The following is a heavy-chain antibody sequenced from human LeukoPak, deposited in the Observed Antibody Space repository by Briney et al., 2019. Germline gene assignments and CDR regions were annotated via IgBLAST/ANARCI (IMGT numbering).Heavy chain of an antibody. J-gene: IGHJ6*02. CDR3: ARRVSGMDV. V-gene: IGHV3-11*03. CDR1: AFTFSDYY. Sequence: GGSLRLSCAASAFTFSDYYMSWIRQAPGKGLEWVSYISSSSSYTNYADPVKGRFTISRDNAKNSLYLQMNSLRAEDTAVYYCARRVSGMDVWGPGTTVTVSS. CDR2: ISSSSSYT. D-gene: IGHD6-6*01.